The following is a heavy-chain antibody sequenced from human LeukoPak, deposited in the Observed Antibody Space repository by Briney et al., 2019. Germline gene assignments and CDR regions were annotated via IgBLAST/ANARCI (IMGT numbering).Heavy chain of an antibody. J-gene: IGHJ4*02. CDR2: INPNSGGT. CDR1: GYTFTGYY. CDR3: ARESSSSWTRFDY. Sequence: ASVTVSCKASGYTFTGYYMHWVRQAPGQGLEWMGWINPNSGGTNYAQKFQGRVTMTRDTSISTAYMELSRLRSDDTAVYYCARESSSSWTRFDYWGQGTLVTVSS. D-gene: IGHD6-13*01. V-gene: IGHV1-2*02.